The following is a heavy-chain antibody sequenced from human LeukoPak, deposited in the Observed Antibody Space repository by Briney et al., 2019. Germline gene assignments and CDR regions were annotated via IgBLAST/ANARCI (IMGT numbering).Heavy chain of an antibody. J-gene: IGHJ4*02. V-gene: IGHV4-34*01. CDR2: INHSGST. CDR3: ARAELAVAGGYYFDY. D-gene: IGHD6-19*01. CDR1: GGSLSGYY. Sequence: PSETLSLTCAVSGGSLSGYYWTWIRQPPGKGLEWIGEINHSGSTNYNPSLKSRVTISVDTSRKQFFLRLSSVTAADTAVYYCARAELAVAGGYYFDYWGQGTLVTVSS.